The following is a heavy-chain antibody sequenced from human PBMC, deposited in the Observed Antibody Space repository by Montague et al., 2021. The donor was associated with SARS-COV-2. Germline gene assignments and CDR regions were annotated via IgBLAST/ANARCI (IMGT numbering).Heavy chain of an antibody. CDR3: ARGSTGWYAIFGHYGMDV. D-gene: IGHD6-19*01. CDR2: IKHDGSEK. J-gene: IGHJ6*02. V-gene: IGHV3-7*04. CDR1: RFTFSDLW. Sequence: SLRLSCAASRFTFSDLWMNWVRQAPGKGLEWVADIKHDGSEKSSVDSVKGRFTISRDNAKNSLYLQMNSLRAEDTAVYYCARGSTGWYAIFGHYGMDVWGQGTTVTVSS.